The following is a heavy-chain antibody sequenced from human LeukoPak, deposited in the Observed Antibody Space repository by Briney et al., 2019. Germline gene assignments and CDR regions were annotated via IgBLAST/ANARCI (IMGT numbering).Heavy chain of an antibody. V-gene: IGHV4-34*01. J-gene: IGHJ4*02. D-gene: IGHD1-26*01. Sequence: SETLSLTCAVYGGSFSGYYWSWIRQPPGKGLEWIGEINHSGSTNYNPSLKSRVTISVDTSKNQFSLKLSSVTAADTAVYYCARRVGALDFDYWGRGTLVTVSS. CDR1: GGSFSGYY. CDR3: ARRVGALDFDY. CDR2: INHSGST.